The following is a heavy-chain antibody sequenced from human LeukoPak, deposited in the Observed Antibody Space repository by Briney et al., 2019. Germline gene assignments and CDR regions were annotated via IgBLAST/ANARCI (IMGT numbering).Heavy chain of an antibody. CDR1: GYTLTSYD. CDR3: ARDFWSGYYYYYYYGMDV. J-gene: IGHJ6*02. D-gene: IGHD3-3*01. Sequence: ASVKVSCKASGYTLTSYDINWVRQATGQGLEWMGWMNPNSGNTGYAQKFRGRVTMTRNTSISTAYVELSSLRSEDTAVYYCARDFWSGYYYYYYYGMDVWGQGTTVTVSS. V-gene: IGHV1-8*01. CDR2: MNPNSGNT.